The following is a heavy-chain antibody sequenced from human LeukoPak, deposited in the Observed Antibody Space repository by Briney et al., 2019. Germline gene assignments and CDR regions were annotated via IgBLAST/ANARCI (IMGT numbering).Heavy chain of an antibody. V-gene: IGHV4-34*01. J-gene: IGHJ4*02. CDR1: GGSFSGYY. CDR3: ARSQAADY. Sequence: SETLSLTCAVSGGSFSGYYWSWIRQPPGKGLEWIGEINHSGSTNYNPSLESRVTISVETSKNQFSLKLSSVTAADTAVYYCARSQAADYWGQGTLVTVSS. D-gene: IGHD6-13*01. CDR2: INHSGST.